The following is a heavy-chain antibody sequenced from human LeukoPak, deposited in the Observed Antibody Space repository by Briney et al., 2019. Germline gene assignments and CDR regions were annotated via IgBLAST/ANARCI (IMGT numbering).Heavy chain of an antibody. CDR2: ISWNSGTI. J-gene: IGHJ4*02. CDR3: AKGVRWGYFDF. D-gene: IGHD3-16*01. CDR1: GFTFDDYA. V-gene: IGHV3-9*01. Sequence: PGGSLRLSCAASGFTFDDYAMHWVRQAPGKGLEWVSVISWNSGTIGYADSVKGRFTISRDNAKNSLYLQMNSLRTEDTASYYCAKGVRWGYFDFRGQGTLVTVSS.